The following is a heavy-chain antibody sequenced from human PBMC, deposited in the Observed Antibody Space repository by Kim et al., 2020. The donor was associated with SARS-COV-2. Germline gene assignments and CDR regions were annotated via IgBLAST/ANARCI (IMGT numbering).Heavy chain of an antibody. CDR3: ARDPTYYDFWSAHARYYYGMDV. J-gene: IGHJ6*02. CDR2: IWYDGSNK. D-gene: IGHD3-3*01. Sequence: GGSLRLSCAASGFTFSSYGMHWVRQAPGKGLEWVAVIWYDGSNKYYADSVKGRFTISRDNSKNTLYLQMNSLRAEDTAVYYCARDPTYYDFWSAHARYYYGMDVWGQGTTVTVSS. V-gene: IGHV3-33*08. CDR1: GFTFSSYG.